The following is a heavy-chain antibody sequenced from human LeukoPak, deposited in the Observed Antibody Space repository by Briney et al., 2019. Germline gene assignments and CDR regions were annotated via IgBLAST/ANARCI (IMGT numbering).Heavy chain of an antibody. D-gene: IGHD2-15*01. CDR2: ISSTGGTT. Sequence: GGSLRLSCAASGFTFSSYGMSWVRQAPGKGLEWVSSISSTGGTTYYADSVKGRFTISRDNSKNTLYLQMNGLRAEDTAIYYCAKNGDRGAYCTGGTCYPYFYYYMDVWGKGTTVTI. V-gene: IGHV3-23*01. CDR3: AKNGDRGAYCTGGTCYPYFYYYMDV. CDR1: GFTFSSYG. J-gene: IGHJ6*03.